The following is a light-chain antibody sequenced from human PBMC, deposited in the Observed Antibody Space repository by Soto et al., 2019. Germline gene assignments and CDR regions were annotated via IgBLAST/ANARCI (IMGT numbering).Light chain of an antibody. Sequence: DFVMTQSPDSLAVSLGERATINCKSSQSLLYSSNNKNYLAWYQQKPGQPPELLLYWASTRQSGVPDRFSGSGSGTDFTLTISSLQAEDVAVYYGQQYYSTPYSCGQGTKLEIK. CDR3: QQYYSTPYS. CDR2: WAS. CDR1: QSLLYSSNNKNY. V-gene: IGKV4-1*01. J-gene: IGKJ2*01.